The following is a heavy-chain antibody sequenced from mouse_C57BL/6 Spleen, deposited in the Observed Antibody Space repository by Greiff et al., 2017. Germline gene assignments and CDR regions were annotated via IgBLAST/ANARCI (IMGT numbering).Heavy chain of an antibody. CDR1: GFSLTSYG. D-gene: IGHD2-14*01. CDR2: IWSDGST. J-gene: IGHJ4*01. CDR3: ARHRLGYAMDY. Sequence: VQLKESGPGLVAPSQSLSITCTVSGFSLTSYGVNWVRQPPGKGLEWLVVIWSDGSTTYNSALISRLRISKDNSKSQVFLKMNSHQTDDTAMAYCARHRLGYAMDYWGQGTSVTVSS. V-gene: IGHV2-6-1*01.